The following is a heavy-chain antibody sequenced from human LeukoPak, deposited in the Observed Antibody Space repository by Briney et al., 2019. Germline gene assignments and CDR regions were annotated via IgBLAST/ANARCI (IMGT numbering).Heavy chain of an antibody. CDR3: ARGRGSPYYFDC. V-gene: IGHV3-23*01. CDR2: ISTSGDSI. Sequence: PGGSLRLSCAASGFTFSNYAMTWVRQAPGKGLEWVSSISTSGDSIAYAASVKGRFTISRDNSKNTLCLQLNSLRAEDTAVYYCARGRGSPYYFDCWGQGTLVTVSS. D-gene: IGHD1-26*01. CDR1: GFTFSNYA. J-gene: IGHJ4*02.